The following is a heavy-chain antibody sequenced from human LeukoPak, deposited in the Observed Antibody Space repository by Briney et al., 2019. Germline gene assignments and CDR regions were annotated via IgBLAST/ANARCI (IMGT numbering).Heavy chain of an antibody. J-gene: IGHJ4*02. CDR3: ARESDSSGYILAY. CDR1: GFTFSSYS. CDR2: INSSSSYI. Sequence: PGGSLTLSCAASGFTFSSYSTNWVRQAPGKGLGWVSSINSSSSYIHYADSVKGRFTVTRDNSKNTVYLQMNSLRAEDTAIYYCARESDSSGYILAYWGQGTLVTVSS. V-gene: IGHV3-21*04. D-gene: IGHD3-22*01.